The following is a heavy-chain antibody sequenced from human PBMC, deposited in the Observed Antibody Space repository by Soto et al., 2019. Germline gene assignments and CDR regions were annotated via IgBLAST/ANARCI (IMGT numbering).Heavy chain of an antibody. D-gene: IGHD3-16*01. Sequence: SSETLSLTCTVSAASFSKYYWTGIRQPPGKGLEWIGYVYFNGNTNYNPSLKRRVSISIDTSKNQISLTLNSVTAADTAVYYCASVTFGGVVLAHWGQGTLVTVSS. V-gene: IGHV4-59*01. CDR3: ASVTFGGVVLAH. J-gene: IGHJ4*02. CDR1: AASFSKYY. CDR2: VYFNGNT.